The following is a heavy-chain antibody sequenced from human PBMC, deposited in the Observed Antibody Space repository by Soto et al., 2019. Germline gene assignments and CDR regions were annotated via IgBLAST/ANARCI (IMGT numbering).Heavy chain of an antibody. J-gene: IGHJ5*02. Sequence: QVQLQESGPGLVKPSETLSLTCTVSGGSISSYYWSWIRQPPGKGLEWIGYIHYSGSTNHNPSLQSRVTISVDTSKNQISLKLRSVTAADTAVYYCARVLFGRGNWFDPWGQGTLVTVSS. V-gene: IGHV4-59*01. CDR2: IHYSGST. D-gene: IGHD3-3*01. CDR3: ARVLFGRGNWFDP. CDR1: GGSISSYY.